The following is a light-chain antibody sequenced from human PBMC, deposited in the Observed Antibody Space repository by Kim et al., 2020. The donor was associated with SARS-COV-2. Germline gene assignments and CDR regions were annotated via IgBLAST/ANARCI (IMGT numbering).Light chain of an antibody. V-gene: IGLV2-14*03. J-gene: IGLJ1*01. CDR1: SSDVGSYNY. Sequence: GESITIYCTGTSSDVGSYNYVSWYQQHPGKAPRLMIYDVSYRPSGVSNRFSGAKSGNTASLTISGLQAEDEADYYCSSYTASSSYVFGIGTKVTVL. CDR2: DVS. CDR3: SSYTASSSYV.